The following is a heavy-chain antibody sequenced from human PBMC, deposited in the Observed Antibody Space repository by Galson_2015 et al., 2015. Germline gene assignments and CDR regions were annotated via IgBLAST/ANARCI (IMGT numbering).Heavy chain of an antibody. CDR3: ARGRYSSSSGTYHFDY. Sequence: SVKVSCKASGYTFTSYDINWVRQATGQGLEWMGWMNPDSGNTGYAQKFQGRVTMTRNTSISTGYMELSSLRSEGTAVYYCARGRYSSSSGTYHFDYWGQGTLVTVSS. CDR2: MNPDSGNT. V-gene: IGHV1-8*01. D-gene: IGHD6-6*01. J-gene: IGHJ4*02. CDR1: GYTFTSYD.